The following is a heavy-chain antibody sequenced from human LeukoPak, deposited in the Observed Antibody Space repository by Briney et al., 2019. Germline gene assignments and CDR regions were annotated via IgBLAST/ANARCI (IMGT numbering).Heavy chain of an antibody. CDR2: IYYSGST. Sequence: SETLSLTCTVSGGSISSSSYYWGWIRQPPGKGLEWIGSIYYSGSTYYNPSLKSRVTISVDTSKNQFSLKLSSVTAADTAVYYCARDRGYYYDSSGPPAGFDPWGQGTLVSVSS. CDR3: ARDRGYYYDSSGPPAGFDP. V-gene: IGHV4-39*07. J-gene: IGHJ5*02. CDR1: GGSISSSSYY. D-gene: IGHD3-22*01.